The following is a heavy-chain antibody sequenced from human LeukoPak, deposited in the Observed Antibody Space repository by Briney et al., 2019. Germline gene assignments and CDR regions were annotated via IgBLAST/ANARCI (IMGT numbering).Heavy chain of an antibody. D-gene: IGHD5-12*01. Sequence: SGTLSLTCAVSGGSISSSNWWSWVRQPPGKGLEWIGEIYHSGSTNYNPPLKSRVTISVDKSKNQFSLKLNSVTAADTGIYYCARHSRSAYTGYENAFDIWGQGTMVTVSS. V-gene: IGHV4-4*02. CDR1: GGSISSSNW. CDR3: ARHSRSAYTGYENAFDI. CDR2: IYHSGST. J-gene: IGHJ3*02.